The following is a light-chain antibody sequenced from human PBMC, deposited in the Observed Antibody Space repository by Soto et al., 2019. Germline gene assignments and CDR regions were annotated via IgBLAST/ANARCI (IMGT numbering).Light chain of an antibody. Sequence: EIVLTQSPGTLSLSPGERATLSCRASQSVSSSYLAWYQQKTGQAPRLLIYGAYSRATGIPDRFSGSGSGIDFTLTISRLEPEDFAVYYCQQYGSSLTWTFGQGTKVDIK. CDR3: QQYGSSLTWT. V-gene: IGKV3-20*01. CDR1: QSVSSSY. J-gene: IGKJ1*01. CDR2: GAY.